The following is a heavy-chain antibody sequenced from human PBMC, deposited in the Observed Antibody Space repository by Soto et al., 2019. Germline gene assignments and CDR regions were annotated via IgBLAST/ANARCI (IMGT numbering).Heavy chain of an antibody. CDR3: ARDHYSSSQNWFDP. CDR1: GYTFTSYD. CDR2: MNPNSGNT. Sequence: GASVKVSCKASGYTFTSYDINWVRQATGQGLEWMGWMNPNSGNTDYAQKFQGRVTMTTNTSTSTAYMELSSLRSEDTAVYYCARDHYSSSQNWFDPWGQGTLVTVSS. V-gene: IGHV1-8*01. D-gene: IGHD6-13*01. J-gene: IGHJ5*02.